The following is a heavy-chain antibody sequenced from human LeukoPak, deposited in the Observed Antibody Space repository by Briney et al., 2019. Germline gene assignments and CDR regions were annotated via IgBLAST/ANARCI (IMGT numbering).Heavy chain of an antibody. CDR2: ISSSGSTI. J-gene: IGHJ4*02. CDR1: GFTFSSYE. CDR3: ARAPSIAVAGTGYFDY. D-gene: IGHD6-19*01. Sequence: GGSLRLSCAVSGFTFSSYEMNWVRQAPGKGLEWVSYISSSGSTIYYADSVKGRFTISRDNAKNSLYLQMNSLRAEDTAVYYCARAPSIAVAGTGYFDYWGQGTLVTVSS. V-gene: IGHV3-48*03.